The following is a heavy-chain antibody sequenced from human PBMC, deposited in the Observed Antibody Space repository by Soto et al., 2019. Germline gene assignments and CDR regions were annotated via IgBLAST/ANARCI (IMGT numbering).Heavy chain of an antibody. D-gene: IGHD6-13*01. CDR3: AKLTAA. J-gene: IGHJ4*02. V-gene: IGHV3-23*01. CDR1: GFIFTNYA. Sequence: EVQVSESGGGLVRLGGSLRLSCAASGFIFTNYAMNWVRQAPGKGLEWVSVIGGRGNSAYYADSVQGRFTISRDNSKNTVYLQMNSLRDEDTAVYYCAKLTAAWGQGTLVSVSS. CDR2: IGGRGNSA.